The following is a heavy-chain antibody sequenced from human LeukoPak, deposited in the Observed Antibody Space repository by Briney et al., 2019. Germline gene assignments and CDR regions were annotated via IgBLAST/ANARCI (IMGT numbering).Heavy chain of an antibody. CDR2: IYYSGST. J-gene: IGHJ4*02. Sequence: SETLSLTCTVSGVSISSYYWSWIRQPPGKGLEWIGYIYYSGSTNYNPSLKSRVTISVDTSKNQFSLKLSSVTAADTAVYYCARGYSYGPTPFFDYWGQGTLVTVSS. V-gene: IGHV4-59*08. D-gene: IGHD5-18*01. CDR1: GVSISSYY. CDR3: ARGYSYGPTPFFDY.